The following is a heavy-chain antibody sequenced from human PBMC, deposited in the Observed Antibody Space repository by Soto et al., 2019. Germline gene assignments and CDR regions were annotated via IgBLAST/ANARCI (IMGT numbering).Heavy chain of an antibody. CDR3: ARDLQVTIFGVVKTGY. J-gene: IGHJ4*02. CDR2: ISSSSSYI. D-gene: IGHD3-3*01. Sequence: EVQLVESGGGLVKPGGSLRLSCAASGFTFSSYSMNWVRQAPGKGLDWVSSISSSSSYIYYADSVKGRFTISRDNAKNSLYLQVNSRRAEDTAVYYCARDLQVTIFGVVKTGYWGQGTLVTVSS. CDR1: GFTFSSYS. V-gene: IGHV3-21*01.